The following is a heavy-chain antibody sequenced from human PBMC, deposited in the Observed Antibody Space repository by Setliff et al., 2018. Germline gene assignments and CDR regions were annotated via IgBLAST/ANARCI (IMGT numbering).Heavy chain of an antibody. CDR3: AREVYCSGGRCYGQMPAALGH. J-gene: IGHJ4*02. CDR1: GGTFA. Sequence: ASVKVSCKASGGTFAITWVRQAPGQGLEWMGGTIPLLPLPNYAVKFQGRVTITVDKSTNTAYMELRSLTSEDTAVYYCAREVYCSGGRCYGQMPAALGHWGQGTLVTVSS. V-gene: IGHV1-69*10. D-gene: IGHD2-15*01. CDR2: TIPLLPLP.